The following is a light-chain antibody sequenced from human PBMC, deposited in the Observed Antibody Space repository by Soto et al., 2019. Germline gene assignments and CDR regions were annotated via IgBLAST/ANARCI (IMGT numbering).Light chain of an antibody. CDR2: AAS. Sequence: DIVMTQSQDSLTVSLGERATINFNSSQVILSSSNNKNYLGWYQQKPGKAPKLLIYAASSLQSGVPSRFSGSGSGTDFTLTISSLQPEDFATYYCQQSYSIPRTFGQGTKVDTK. J-gene: IGKJ1*01. CDR3: QQSYSIPRT. V-gene: IGKV1-39*01. CDR1: QVILSSSNNKNY.